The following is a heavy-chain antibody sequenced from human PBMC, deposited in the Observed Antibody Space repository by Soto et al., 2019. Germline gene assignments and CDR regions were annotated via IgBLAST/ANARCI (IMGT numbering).Heavy chain of an antibody. D-gene: IGHD2-2*01. CDR1: GYTFTSYG. CDR2: ISAYNGNT. CDR3: ARDLVRYCSSTSCRRYYGMDV. V-gene: IGHV1-18*01. J-gene: IGHJ6*02. Sequence: GASVKVSCKASGYTFTSYGISWVRQAPGQGLEWMGWISAYNGNTNYAQKLQGRVTMTTDTSTSTAYMELRSLRSDDTAVYYRARDLVRYCSSTSCRRYYGMDVWGQGTTVTVSS.